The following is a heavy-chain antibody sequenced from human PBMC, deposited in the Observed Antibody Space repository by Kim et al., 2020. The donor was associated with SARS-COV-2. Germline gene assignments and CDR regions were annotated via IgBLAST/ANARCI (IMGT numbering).Heavy chain of an antibody. J-gene: IGHJ6*02. V-gene: IGHV1-18*01. D-gene: IGHD2-15*01. Sequence: ASVKVSCKASGYTFTSNGISWVRQAPGQGLEWMGWISANSGNTNYAQKLQGRVTMTTDTSTSTVYMELRSLRSDDTAVYYCARDVVVSSNYYYYGMDLWGQGTTVTVSS. CDR1: GYTFTSNG. CDR2: ISANSGNT. CDR3: ARDVVVSSNYYYYGMDL.